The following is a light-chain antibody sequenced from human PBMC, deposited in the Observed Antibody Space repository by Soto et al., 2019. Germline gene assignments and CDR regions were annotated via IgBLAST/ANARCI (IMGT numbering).Light chain of an antibody. Sequence: DVVMTQSPLPLPVTLGQPASISCRSSRSLVYSDGNTSLNWFQQRPGQSPRRLIFEVSNRDSGVPDRFCGSASGTDFTLKISRVEAEDVGVYYCQQYNNWPRTFGQGTKVDIK. V-gene: IGKV2-30*01. CDR2: EVS. CDR3: QQYNNWPRT. CDR1: RSLVYSDGNTS. J-gene: IGKJ1*01.